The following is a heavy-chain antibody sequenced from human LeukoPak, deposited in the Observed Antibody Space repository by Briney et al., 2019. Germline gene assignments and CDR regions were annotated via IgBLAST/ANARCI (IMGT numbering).Heavy chain of an antibody. Sequence: GGSLRLSCAASGFTFSTNGMHWVRQAPGKGLEWVSYISSSGSTIYYADSVKGRFTISRDNSKYTLFLQMNSLRPEDTAVYYCAKHNPARGVFDDWGQGTLVTVSS. D-gene: IGHD1-14*01. V-gene: IGHV3-48*01. CDR2: ISSSGSTI. CDR1: GFTFSTNG. CDR3: AKHNPARGVFDD. J-gene: IGHJ4*02.